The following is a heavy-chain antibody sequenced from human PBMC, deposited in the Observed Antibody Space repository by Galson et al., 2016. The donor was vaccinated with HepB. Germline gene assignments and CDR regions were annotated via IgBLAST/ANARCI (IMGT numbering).Heavy chain of an antibody. J-gene: IGHJ4*02. Sequence: TLSLTCTLSGGSVSSGGFYWNWIRQSPGRGLEWVGFIHYSGSSSYNPSLKSRVTISMDTSSNHFSLKMNSLTAADTAVYYCARGRSAAGNFDCWGQGTVVTVSS. V-gene: IGHV4-31*03. CDR1: GGSVSSGGFY. D-gene: IGHD6-13*01. CDR3: ARGRSAAGNFDC. CDR2: IHYSGSS.